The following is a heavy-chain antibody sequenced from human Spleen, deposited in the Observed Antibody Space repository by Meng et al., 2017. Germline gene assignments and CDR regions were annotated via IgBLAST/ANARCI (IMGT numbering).Heavy chain of an antibody. Sequence: ASVKVSCKASGYTFPSYNINWVRQATGQGLEWMGWMNPNSGNTGYAQKFQGRVTITRNTSISTAYMELSSLRSEDTAVYYCARGVPVGGWGSYYPAYFQHWGQGTLVTVSS. D-gene: IGHD3-10*01. CDR1: GYTFPSYN. CDR2: MNPNSGNT. V-gene: IGHV1-8*03. CDR3: ARGVPVGGWGSYYPAYFQH. J-gene: IGHJ1*01.